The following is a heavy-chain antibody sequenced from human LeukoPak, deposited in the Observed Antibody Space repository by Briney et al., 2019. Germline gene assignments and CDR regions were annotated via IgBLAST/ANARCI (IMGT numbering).Heavy chain of an antibody. Sequence: PSETLSLTCTVSGGSISSSSYYWGWIRQPPGKGLEWIGSIYYSGSTYYNPSLKSRVTISVDTSKNQFSLKLSSVTAADTAVYYCARLKDYDLWSGYWQYYFDYWGQGTLVTVSS. CDR1: GGSISSSSYY. J-gene: IGHJ4*02. D-gene: IGHD3-3*01. CDR2: IYYSGST. CDR3: ARLKDYDLWSGYWQYYFDY. V-gene: IGHV4-39*01.